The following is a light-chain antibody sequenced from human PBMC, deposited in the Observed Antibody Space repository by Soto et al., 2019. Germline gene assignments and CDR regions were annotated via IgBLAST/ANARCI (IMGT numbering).Light chain of an antibody. Sequence: EIVLKQSPGTLSLSTGERVTLSCRASQSVSSNFLAWYQQKPGQAPRLLIYGASNRAAGIPDRFSGSGSGTDFTLTISRLEPEDFAVYYCHQYSSSRRTFGQGTKVDI. V-gene: IGKV3-20*01. J-gene: IGKJ1*01. CDR2: GAS. CDR3: HQYSSSRRT. CDR1: QSVSSNF.